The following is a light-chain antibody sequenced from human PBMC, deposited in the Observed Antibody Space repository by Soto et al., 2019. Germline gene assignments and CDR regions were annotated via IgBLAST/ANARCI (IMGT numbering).Light chain of an antibody. CDR3: CSYAGSNTLYV. J-gene: IGLJ1*01. CDR1: SSDVGTYNL. V-gene: IGLV2-23*02. CDR2: EVS. Sequence: LTQPASVSGSPGQSITISCTGASSDVGTYNLVSWYQQHPGKAPKLMIYEVSKRPSGVSNRFSGSKSGNTASLTISGLQAEDEADYYCCSYAGSNTLYVFGTGTKVTVL.